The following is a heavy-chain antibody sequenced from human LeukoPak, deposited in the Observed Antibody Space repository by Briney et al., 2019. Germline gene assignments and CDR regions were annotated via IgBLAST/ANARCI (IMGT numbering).Heavy chain of an antibody. CDR1: GYTFTSYG. D-gene: IGHD3-10*01. CDR3: ARGGMVRGVIITSSFFDY. Sequence: GASVTVSCKASGYTFTSYGISWVRQAPGQGLEWMGWISAYNGNTNYARKLQGRVTMTTDTSTSTAYMELRSLRSDDTAVYYCARGGMVRGVIITSSFFDYWGQGTLVTVSS. J-gene: IGHJ4*02. V-gene: IGHV1-18*01. CDR2: ISAYNGNT.